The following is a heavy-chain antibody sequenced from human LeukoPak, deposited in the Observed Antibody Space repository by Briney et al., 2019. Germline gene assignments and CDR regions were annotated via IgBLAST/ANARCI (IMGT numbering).Heavy chain of an antibody. Sequence: ASVKVSCKPSGYAFTSYALSWVRQAPGQGLEWMGWISTYSGNTNYAQKLQGRITMTIETSTSTAYMELRSLRSDDTAVYYCARGGSRVVTYGNFDYWGQGTLVTVSS. J-gene: IGHJ4*02. CDR3: ARGGSRVVTYGNFDY. D-gene: IGHD2-21*02. V-gene: IGHV1-18*01. CDR1: GYAFTSYA. CDR2: ISTYSGNT.